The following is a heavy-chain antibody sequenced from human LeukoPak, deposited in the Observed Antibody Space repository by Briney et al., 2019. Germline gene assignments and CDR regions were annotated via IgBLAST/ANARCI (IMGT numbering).Heavy chain of an antibody. CDR2: ISSRSSYS. CDR1: GFSFSTYT. CDR3: ARDRIGITGTTVYYYYYYMDV. J-gene: IGHJ6*03. D-gene: IGHD1-7*01. Sequence: GGSLRLSCAASGFSFSTYTMNWVRQAPGKGLEWVSSISSRSSYSYYADSVRGRFTLSRDNAKNSLYLQMNSLRAEDTAVYYCARDRIGITGTTVYYYYYYMDVWGKGTTVTISS. V-gene: IGHV3-21*01.